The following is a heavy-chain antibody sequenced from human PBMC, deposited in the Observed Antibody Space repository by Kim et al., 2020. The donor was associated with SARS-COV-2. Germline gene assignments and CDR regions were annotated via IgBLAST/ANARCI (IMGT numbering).Heavy chain of an antibody. D-gene: IGHD3-16*01. V-gene: IGHV1-18*01. CDR2: GDT. J-gene: IGHJ4*02. CDR3: ARRTDYGDY. Sequence: GDTTYAPRFQGRVTMTTDTSTTTAYMDLTSLRSDDTAVYYCARRTDYGDYWGQGTLVTVSS.